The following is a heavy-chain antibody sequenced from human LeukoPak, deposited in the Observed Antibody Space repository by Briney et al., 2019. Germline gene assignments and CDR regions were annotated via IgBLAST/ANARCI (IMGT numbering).Heavy chain of an antibody. J-gene: IGHJ5*02. CDR3: ARKSSGWWSLWFDP. CDR1: GGSFSGYY. V-gene: IGHV4-34*01. Sequence: SETLSLTCAVYGGSFSGYYWSRIRQPPGKGLEWIGEINHSGSTNYNPSLKSRVTISVDTSKNQFSLKLSSVTAADTAMYYCARKSSGWWSLWFDPWGQGTLVTVSS. CDR2: INHSGST. D-gene: IGHD6-19*01.